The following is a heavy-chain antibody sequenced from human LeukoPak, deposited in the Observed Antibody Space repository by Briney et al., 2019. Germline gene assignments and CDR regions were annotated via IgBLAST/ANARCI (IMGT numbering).Heavy chain of an antibody. CDR2: LDESGRP. J-gene: IGHJ6*03. CDR1: GGSIRSGDHH. CDR3: ARDLGGYPFFMDV. V-gene: IGHV4-39*07. D-gene: IGHD2-15*01. Sequence: SETLSLTCSVSGGSIRSGDHHWAWVRQPPGKGLEFIGILDESGRPYYNRPLKSRVSISGDTSGKQFSLNLTSVTAADTAVYFCARDLGGYPFFMDVWGRGTTVIVSS.